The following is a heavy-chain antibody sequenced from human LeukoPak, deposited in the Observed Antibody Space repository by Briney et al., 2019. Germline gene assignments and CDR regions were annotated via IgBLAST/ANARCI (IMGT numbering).Heavy chain of an antibody. Sequence: SVKVSCKASGGTFSSYAISRVRQAPGQGLEWMGGILPIFGTANSAQKFQGRATITADKSTSTAYMELSSLSSEDTAVHYCARVAYYDFWSGYSHRDYYYYMDVWGKGTTVTVSS. CDR3: ARVAYYDFWSGYSHRDYYYYMDV. D-gene: IGHD3-3*01. CDR2: ILPIFGTA. CDR1: GGTFSSYA. V-gene: IGHV1-69*06. J-gene: IGHJ6*03.